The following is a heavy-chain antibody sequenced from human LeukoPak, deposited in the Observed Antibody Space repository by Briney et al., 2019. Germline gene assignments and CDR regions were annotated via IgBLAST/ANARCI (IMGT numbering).Heavy chain of an antibody. CDR3: ARVYRSSWYWFDP. CDR2: IYHSGST. J-gene: IGHJ5*02. CDR1: GYSISSGYY. D-gene: IGHD6-13*01. Sequence: SETLSLTCTVSGYSISSGYYWGWIRQPPGKGLEWIGSIYHSGSTYYNPSLKSRVTISVDTSKNQFSLKLSSVTAADTAVYYCARVYRSSWYWFDPWGQGTLVTVSS. V-gene: IGHV4-38-2*02.